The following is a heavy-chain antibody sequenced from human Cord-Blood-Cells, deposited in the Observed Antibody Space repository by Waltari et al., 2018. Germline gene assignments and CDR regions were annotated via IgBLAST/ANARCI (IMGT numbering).Heavy chain of an antibody. Sequence: QVQLVQSGAEVKKPGASVKVSCKVSGYTLTELSMHWVRQAPGKGLEWMGGFGPEDGETIYAQKVQGRVTRTEDTSTDTAYMELSSLRSEDTAVYYCATGDYSNYYYYGMDVWGQGTTVTVSS. V-gene: IGHV1-24*01. D-gene: IGHD4-4*01. J-gene: IGHJ6*02. CDR3: ATGDYSNYYYYGMDV. CDR1: GYTLTELS. CDR2: FGPEDGET.